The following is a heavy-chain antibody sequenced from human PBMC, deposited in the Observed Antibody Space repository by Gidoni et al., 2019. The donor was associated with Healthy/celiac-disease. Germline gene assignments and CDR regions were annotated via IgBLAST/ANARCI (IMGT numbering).Heavy chain of an antibody. V-gene: IGHV3-21*01. CDR3: ARVKEHIVVVIAPQNAFDI. CDR1: GFTFSSYS. Sequence: EVQLVESGGGLVKPGGSLRLSCAASGFTFSSYSMNWVRQAPGKGLEWVSSISSSSSYIYYADSVKGRFTISRDNAKNSLYLQMNSLRAEDTAVYYCARVKEHIVVVIAPQNAFDIWGQGTMVTVSS. J-gene: IGHJ3*02. CDR2: ISSSSSYI. D-gene: IGHD2-21*01.